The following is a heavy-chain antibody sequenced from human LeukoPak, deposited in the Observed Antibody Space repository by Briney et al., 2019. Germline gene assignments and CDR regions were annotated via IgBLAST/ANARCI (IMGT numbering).Heavy chain of an antibody. V-gene: IGHV1-18*01. D-gene: IGHD6-13*01. CDR1: GYTFTSYG. Sequence: GASVKVSCKASGYTFTSYGISWVRQAPGQGLEWMGWISAYNGNTNYAQKLQGRVTMTTDTSTSTAYMELRNLRSDDTAVYYCARDREYSSRWYSGYYYYYGMDVWGQGTTVTVSS. CDR2: ISAYNGNT. CDR3: ARDREYSSRWYSGYYYYYGMDV. J-gene: IGHJ6*02.